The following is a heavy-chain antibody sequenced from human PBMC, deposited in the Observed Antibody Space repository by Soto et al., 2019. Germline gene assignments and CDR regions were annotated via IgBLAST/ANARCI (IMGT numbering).Heavy chain of an antibody. CDR1: GYTFTSYG. D-gene: IGHD6-13*01. CDR2: ISAYNGNT. V-gene: IGHV1-18*01. Sequence: ASLKVSCKASGYTFTSYGISWVRQAPGQGLEWMGWISAYNGNTNYAQKLQGRVTMTTDTSTSTAYMELRSLRSDDTAVYYCARRREQQLDNWFDPWGQGTLVTVSS. J-gene: IGHJ5*02. CDR3: ARRREQQLDNWFDP.